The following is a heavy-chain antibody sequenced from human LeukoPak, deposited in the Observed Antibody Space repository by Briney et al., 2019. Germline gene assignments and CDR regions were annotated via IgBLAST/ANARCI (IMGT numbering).Heavy chain of an antibody. CDR2: IRGSGGST. CDR1: GFTFSTYG. D-gene: IGHD6-13*01. Sequence: PGGSLRFSCVASGFTFSTYGMSWVRQAPGKGLEWVSAIRGSGGSTYYADSVKGRFTISRDNSKNTLYLQMNSLRADDTAIYYCAKFLAAAYYYYYYMDVWGKGTTVTVSS. CDR3: AKFLAAAYYYYYYMDV. V-gene: IGHV3-23*01. J-gene: IGHJ6*03.